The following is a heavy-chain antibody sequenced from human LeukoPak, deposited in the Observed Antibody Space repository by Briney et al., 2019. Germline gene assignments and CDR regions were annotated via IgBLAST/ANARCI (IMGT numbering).Heavy chain of an antibody. J-gene: IGHJ4*02. CDR1: GGSFTDYY. V-gene: IGHV4-34*01. D-gene: IGHD6-6*01. Sequence: PSETLSLTCAVYGGSFTDYYWSWIRQPPGKGLEWIGEINHRGSTSYNSSLKSRVTISVDRSKNQFSLKLSSVTAADTAVYFCARVPHTTSSIDYWGQGAPVTVSS. CDR2: INHRGST. CDR3: ARVPHTTSSIDY.